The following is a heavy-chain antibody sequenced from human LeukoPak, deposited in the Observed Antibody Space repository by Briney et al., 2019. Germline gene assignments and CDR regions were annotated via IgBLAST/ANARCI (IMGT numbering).Heavy chain of an antibody. V-gene: IGHV3-23*01. Sequence: GGSLRLSCAASGFTLSNHAMIWVRQAPGKGLEWVSGISGSGDSTYYADSVKGRFTISRDNSKNTLHLQMNSLRAEDTAVYYCAKDQTPYYWGQGTLVTVSS. CDR3: AKDQTPYY. CDR1: GFTLSNHA. J-gene: IGHJ4*02. CDR2: ISGSGDST.